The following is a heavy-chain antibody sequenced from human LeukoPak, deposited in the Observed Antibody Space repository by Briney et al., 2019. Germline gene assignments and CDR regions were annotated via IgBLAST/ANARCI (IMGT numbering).Heavy chain of an antibody. Sequence: ASVKVSCKASGYTFTGYYMHWVRQAPGQGLEWMGWINPNSGGTNYAQKFQGRVTMTRDTSISTAYMEPSRLRSDDTAVYYCARVPITMIVVVLYDYWGQGTLVTVSS. CDR2: INPNSGGT. CDR1: GYTFTGYY. D-gene: IGHD3-22*01. V-gene: IGHV1-2*02. CDR3: ARVPITMIVVVLYDY. J-gene: IGHJ4*02.